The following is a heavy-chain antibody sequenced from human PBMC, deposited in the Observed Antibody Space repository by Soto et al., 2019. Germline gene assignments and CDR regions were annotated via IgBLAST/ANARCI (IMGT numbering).Heavy chain of an antibody. CDR2: IWYDGSNK. Sequence: QVQLVESGGGVVQPGRSLRLSCAASGFTFSSYGMHWVRQAPGKGLEWVAVIWYDGSNKYYADSVKGRFTISRDNSKNTLYLQMNSLRAEDTAVYYCARDRPPWHQLVQSWFDPWGQGTLVTVSS. CDR1: GFTFSSYG. CDR3: ARDRPPWHQLVQSWFDP. J-gene: IGHJ5*02. D-gene: IGHD6-13*01. V-gene: IGHV3-33*01.